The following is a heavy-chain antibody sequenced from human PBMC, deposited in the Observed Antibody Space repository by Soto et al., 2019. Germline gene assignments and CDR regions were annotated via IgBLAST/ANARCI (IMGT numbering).Heavy chain of an antibody. CDR2: IDSDGRST. D-gene: IGHD3-22*01. CDR1: GFTFSSYW. Sequence: PGGSLRLSCAASGFTFSSYWMHWVRQSPGKGLVWVSQIDSDGRSTTYADTVEGRFTVSRDNAKNKLFLQMNSLRAEDTAVYYCVRDYDSSGFYSGHWGQGTLVTVSS. J-gene: IGHJ4*02. CDR3: VRDYDSSGFYSGH. V-gene: IGHV3-74*03.